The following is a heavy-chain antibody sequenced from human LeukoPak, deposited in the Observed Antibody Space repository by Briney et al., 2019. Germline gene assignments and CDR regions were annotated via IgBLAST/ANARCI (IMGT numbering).Heavy chain of an antibody. D-gene: IGHD2-2*01. Sequence: ASVKVSCKASGYTFTSYDINWVRQATGQGLEWMGWMNPNSGNTGYAQKFQGRATMTRNTSISTAYMELSSLRSEDTAVYYCARGRADIVVVPAAHWFDPWGQGTLVTVSS. CDR1: GYTFTSYD. CDR3: ARGRADIVVVPAAHWFDP. V-gene: IGHV1-8*01. CDR2: MNPNSGNT. J-gene: IGHJ5*02.